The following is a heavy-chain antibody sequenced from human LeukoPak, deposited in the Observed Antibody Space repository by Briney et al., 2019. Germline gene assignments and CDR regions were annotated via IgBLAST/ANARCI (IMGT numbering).Heavy chain of an antibody. CDR2: ISSVDSTT. CDR1: GFTFSTYE. V-gene: IGHV3-48*03. D-gene: IGHD2/OR15-2a*01. CDR3: ARFLGIYSYYYMDV. J-gene: IGHJ6*03. Sequence: GGSLRLSCTATGFTFSTYEMNWVRQAPGKGLEWISYISSVDSTTFYADSVKGRFTISRDNAKNSLYLQMNSLRAEDTAVYYCARFLGIYSYYYMDVWGKGTTVTISS.